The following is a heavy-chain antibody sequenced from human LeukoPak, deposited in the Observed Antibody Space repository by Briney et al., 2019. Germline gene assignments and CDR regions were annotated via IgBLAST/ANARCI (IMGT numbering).Heavy chain of an antibody. V-gene: IGHV3-23*01. J-gene: IGHJ4*02. D-gene: IGHD4-17*01. CDR1: GFTFSNYE. Sequence: PGGSLRLSCAASGFTFSNYEMNWVRQAPGKGLEWVSAISGSGGSTYYADSVKGRFTISRDNSKNTLYLQMNSLRAEDTAVYYCARASTVTPLDYWGQGTLVTVSS. CDR3: ARASTVTPLDY. CDR2: ISGSGGST.